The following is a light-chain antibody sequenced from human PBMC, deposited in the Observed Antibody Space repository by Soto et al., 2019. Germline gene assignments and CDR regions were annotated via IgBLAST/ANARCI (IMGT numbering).Light chain of an antibody. J-gene: IGKJ1*01. CDR3: QQYNNWPPHT. Sequence: EIVMTQSPVTLSVSPGERATLSCRSSQSVSRNLAWYQQKPGQAPRLLIYGASTRATGIPARFSGSGSGTEFTLTISSLQSEDFAVYYCQQYNNWPPHTFGQGTKVDIK. CDR1: QSVSRN. V-gene: IGKV3-15*01. CDR2: GAS.